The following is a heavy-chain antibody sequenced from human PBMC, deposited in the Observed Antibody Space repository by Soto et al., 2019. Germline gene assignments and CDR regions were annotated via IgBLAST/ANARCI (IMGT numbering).Heavy chain of an antibody. CDR1: GFTFSSYG. J-gene: IGHJ4*02. CDR3: AKNYGSGSYYPALKY. V-gene: IGHV3-30*18. D-gene: IGHD3-10*01. Sequence: GGSLRLSCAASGFTFSSYGMHWVRQAPGKGLEWVAVISYDGSNKYYADSVKGRFTISRDNSKNTLYLQMNSLRAEDTAVYYCAKNYGSGSYYPALKYWGQGTLVTVSS. CDR2: ISYDGSNK.